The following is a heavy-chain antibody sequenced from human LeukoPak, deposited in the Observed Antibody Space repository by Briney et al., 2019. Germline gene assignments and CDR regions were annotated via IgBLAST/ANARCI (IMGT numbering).Heavy chain of an antibody. Sequence: VASVKVSCKASGYTFTGYYMHWVRQAPGQGLEWMGWINPNSGGTNYAQKFQGRVTMTRDTSISTAYMELSRLRSDDTAVYYCARGHNWNYLYDAFDIWGQGTMVTVSS. CDR1: GYTFTGYY. V-gene: IGHV1-2*02. J-gene: IGHJ3*02. D-gene: IGHD1-7*01. CDR3: ARGHNWNYLYDAFDI. CDR2: INPNSGGT.